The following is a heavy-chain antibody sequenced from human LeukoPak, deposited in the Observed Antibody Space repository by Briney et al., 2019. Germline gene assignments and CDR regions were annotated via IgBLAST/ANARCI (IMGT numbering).Heavy chain of an antibody. Sequence: SETLSLTCTVSGGSISSGGYYWSWIRQPPGKGLEWIGYIYHSGSTYYNPSLKSRVTISVDRSKNQFSLKLGSVTAADTAVYYCARCSLGVGAYDAFDIWGQGTMVTVSS. V-gene: IGHV4-30-2*01. CDR2: IYHSGST. CDR3: ARCSLGVGAYDAFDI. J-gene: IGHJ3*02. CDR1: GGSISSGGYY. D-gene: IGHD1-26*01.